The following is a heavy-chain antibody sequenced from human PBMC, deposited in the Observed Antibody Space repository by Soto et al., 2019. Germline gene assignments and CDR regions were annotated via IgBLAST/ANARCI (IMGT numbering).Heavy chain of an antibody. Sequence: SLRLSCAASGFTFSSYGMHWVRQAPGKGLEWVAVISYDGSNKYYADSVKGRFTISRDNSKNTLYLQMNSLRAEDTAVYYCAKGGDSSGLFSYYCDYWGKG. CDR1: GFTFSSYG. CDR3: AKGGDSSGLFSYYCDY. J-gene: IGHJ4*02. CDR2: ISYDGSNK. V-gene: IGHV3-30*18. D-gene: IGHD3-22*01.